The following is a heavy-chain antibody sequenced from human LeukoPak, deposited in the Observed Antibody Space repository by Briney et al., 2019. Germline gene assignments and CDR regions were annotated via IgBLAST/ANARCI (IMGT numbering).Heavy chain of an antibody. J-gene: IGHJ4*02. CDR1: GGSFSGYY. Sequence: SETLSLTCAVYGGSFSGYYWSWIRQPPGKGLEWIGEINHSGSTNYNPSLKSRVTISVDTSKYQFSLKLSSVTAADTAVYYCATQDREDNWNRDYWGQGTLVTVSS. D-gene: IGHD1/OR15-1a*01. CDR3: ATQDREDNWNRDY. CDR2: INHSGST. V-gene: IGHV4-34*01.